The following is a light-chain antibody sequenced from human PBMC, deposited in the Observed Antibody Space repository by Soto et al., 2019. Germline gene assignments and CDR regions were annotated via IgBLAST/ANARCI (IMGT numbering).Light chain of an antibody. CDR2: GAS. J-gene: IGKJ1*01. CDR3: QQYGSSPWT. CDR1: QSVSSSY. Sequence: EIGVTQSPGTLSLSTGERATLSCRASQSVSSSYLAWYQQKPGQAPRLLIYGASSRASGIPDRFSGSGSGTDFTLTISRLEPEDFAVYYCQQYGSSPWTFGQGTKVDIK. V-gene: IGKV3-20*01.